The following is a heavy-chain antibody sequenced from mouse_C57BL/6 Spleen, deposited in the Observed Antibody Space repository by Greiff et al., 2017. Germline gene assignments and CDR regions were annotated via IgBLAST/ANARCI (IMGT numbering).Heavy chain of an antibody. D-gene: IGHD2-4*01. J-gene: IGHJ4*01. CDR1: GYTFTDYE. V-gene: IGHV1-15*01. Sequence: QVQLQQSGAELVRPGASVTLSCKASGYTFTDYEMHWVKQTPVHGLEWIGAIDPETGGPAYNQKFKGKAILTADKSSSTAYMELRSLTSEDSAVYYCTRYDYDGVGNAMDYWGQGTSVTVSS. CDR2: IDPETGGP. CDR3: TRYDYDGVGNAMDY.